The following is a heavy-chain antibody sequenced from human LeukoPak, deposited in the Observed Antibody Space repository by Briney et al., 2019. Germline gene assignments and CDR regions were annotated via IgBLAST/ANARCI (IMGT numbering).Heavy chain of an antibody. J-gene: IGHJ4*02. D-gene: IGHD5-18*01. CDR3: ARDLGGYSYGSHFDY. CDR2: ITTSSSYF. V-gene: IGHV3-21*01. CDR1: GFTFSTYY. Sequence: GGSLRLSCAASGFTFSTYYMNWVRQAPGKGLEWVSSITTSSSYFYYADSVKGRFTISRDNAKNSLYLQMNSLRAEDTAVYYCARDLGGYSYGSHFDYWGQGTLVTVSS.